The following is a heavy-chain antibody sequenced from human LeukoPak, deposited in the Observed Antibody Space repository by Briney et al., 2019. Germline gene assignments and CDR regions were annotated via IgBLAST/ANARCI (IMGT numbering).Heavy chain of an antibody. CDR1: GFTFSSNY. J-gene: IGHJ4*02. CDR3: ARALRSPGDSGLDY. D-gene: IGHD3-10*01. CDR2: INTDGSDT. Sequence: GGSLILSCAASGFTFSSNYMHWVRQAPGKGLVWVSRINTDGSDTTYADFVKGRFTISRDNAKNTLYLEMNSLRAEDTAVYYCARALRSPGDSGLDYWGQGALVTVSS. V-gene: IGHV3-74*03.